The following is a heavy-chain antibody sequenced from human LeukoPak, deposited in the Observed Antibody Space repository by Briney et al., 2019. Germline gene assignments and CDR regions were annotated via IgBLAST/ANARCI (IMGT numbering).Heavy chain of an antibody. V-gene: IGHV3-7*01. J-gene: IGHJ4*02. CDR1: GFTISNYW. CDR2: INQDGGGK. Sequence: PGESLRLSCAASGFTISNYWMSWVRQAPGKGLEWVATINQDGGGKYYVDSVKGRFTISRDSAENSLYLQMNGLTAEDTAVYYCARDVFDYWGQGTLVTVSS. CDR3: ARDVFDY.